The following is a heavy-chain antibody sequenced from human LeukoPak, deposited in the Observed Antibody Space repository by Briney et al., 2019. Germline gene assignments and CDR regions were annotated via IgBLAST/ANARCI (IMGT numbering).Heavy chain of an antibody. CDR1: VFIFSSYG. CDR2: IRNDGSNE. D-gene: IGHD6-19*01. Sequence: GGSLRLSCAASVFIFSSYGMHWVRQAPGKGLEWVAHIRNDGSNEYYAESVKGRLTISRDNSKNTLYLQMNSLRAEDTAVYYCAKDNHHSIAVASGLDYWGQGTLVAVSS. V-gene: IGHV3-30*02. CDR3: AKDNHHSIAVASGLDY. J-gene: IGHJ4*02.